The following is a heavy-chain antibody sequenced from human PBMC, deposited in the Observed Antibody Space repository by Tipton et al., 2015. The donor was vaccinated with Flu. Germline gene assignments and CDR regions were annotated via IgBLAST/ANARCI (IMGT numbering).Heavy chain of an antibody. CDR2: INPNSGDT. Sequence: QVQLVQSGAEVKKPGASVKVSCRASGYTFTGYYLHWVQQAPGQGLEWIGRINPNSGDTKYSQNFQGRVTMTRDRSIGTAYLELSRLRYDDTAVYYCAVLSMVGVESGGPAETKYGMDVWGQGTTVTVSS. D-gene: IGHD2-2*01. V-gene: IGHV1-2*06. J-gene: IGHJ6*02. CDR1: GYTFTGYY. CDR3: AVLSMVGVESGGPAETKYGMDV.